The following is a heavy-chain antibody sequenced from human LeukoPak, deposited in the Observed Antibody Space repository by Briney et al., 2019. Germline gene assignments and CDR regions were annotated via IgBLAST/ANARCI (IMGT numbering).Heavy chain of an antibody. J-gene: IGHJ6*03. CDR1: GFTFTDYY. Sequence: PGGSLRLSCAASGFTFTDYYMSWIRQAPGKGLEWVSYITNSGTTIYYADSVKGRFTISRDNAKNSLYLQMNSLRAEDTAVYYCASTQDYGGNSEDYYYMDVWGKGTTVTVSS. D-gene: IGHD4-23*01. V-gene: IGHV3-11*04. CDR2: ITNSGTTI. CDR3: ASTQDYGGNSEDYYYMDV.